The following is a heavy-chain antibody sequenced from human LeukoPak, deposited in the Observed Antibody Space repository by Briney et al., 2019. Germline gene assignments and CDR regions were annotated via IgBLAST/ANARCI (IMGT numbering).Heavy chain of an antibody. CDR3: AAAAATGDYFDY. D-gene: IGHD6-13*01. CDR1: GFTFSSYE. CDR2: ISWNSGSI. V-gene: IGHV3-48*03. Sequence: GGSLRLSCAASGFTFSSYEMNWVRQAPGNGLEWVSGISWNSGSIGYADSVKGRFTISRENAKNSRYLQRNSLRAEDTAVYYCAAAAATGDYFDYWGQGTLVTVSS. J-gene: IGHJ4*02.